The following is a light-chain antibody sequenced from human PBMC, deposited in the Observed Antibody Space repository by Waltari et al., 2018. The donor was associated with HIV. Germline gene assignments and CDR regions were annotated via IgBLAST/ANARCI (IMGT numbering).Light chain of an antibody. CDR3: QQYKNWPPLS. J-gene: IGKJ4*01. V-gene: IGKV3-15*01. CDR2: EAS. CDR1: QRVSIY. Sequence: EIVLTQSPATLAVSPGEGATLSCRASQRVSIYLAWYQQKPGQSPMLLIYEASTRATGIPPRFSGSGSGTDFTLNISSLQSEAFAVYYCQQYKNWPPLSFGGGTKVEIK.